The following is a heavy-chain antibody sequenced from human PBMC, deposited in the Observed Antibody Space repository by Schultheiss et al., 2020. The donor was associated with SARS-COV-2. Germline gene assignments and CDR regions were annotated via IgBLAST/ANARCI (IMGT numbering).Heavy chain of an antibody. Sequence: GGSLRLSCKGSGYSFTSYWIGWVRQMPGKGLEWMGIIYPGDSDTRYSPSFQGQVTISADKSISTAYLQWSSLKASDTAMYYCARLEYSSSSGNYYYYGMDVWGQGTTVTVSS. D-gene: IGHD6-6*01. CDR2: IYPGDSDT. CDR3: ARLEYSSSSGNYYYYGMDV. CDR1: GYSFTSYW. V-gene: IGHV5-51*01. J-gene: IGHJ6*02.